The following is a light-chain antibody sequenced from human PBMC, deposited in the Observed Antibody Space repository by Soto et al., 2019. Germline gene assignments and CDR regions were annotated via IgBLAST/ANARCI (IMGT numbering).Light chain of an antibody. CDR1: TSDIGTNS. J-gene: IGLJ3*02. V-gene: IGLV1-47*01. CDR2: WSN. CDR3: SAWDDSLSGRL. Sequence: QSVLTQPPSASGTPGQRVTISCSGSTSDIGTNSVFWYQQLPGTAPKLLIYWSNQRPSGVPDRFSGSKSGTSGSLTISGLRTDDEGEYYCSAWDDSLSGRLFGGGTKLTVL.